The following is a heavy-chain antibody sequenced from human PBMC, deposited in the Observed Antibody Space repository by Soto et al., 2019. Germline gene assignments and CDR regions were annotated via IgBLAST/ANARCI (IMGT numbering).Heavy chain of an antibody. CDR3: ARHSGGSWSSFDY. CDR2: IWYDGSNK. V-gene: IGHV3-33*01. Sequence: QVQLVESGGGVVQPGRSLRLSCAASGFTFSSYGMHWVRQAPGKGLEWVAVIWYDGSNKYYADSVKGRFTISIDNSKNTLYLQTNSLRAEDTAVYYCARHSGGSWSSFDYWGQGTLVTVSS. CDR1: GFTFSSYG. J-gene: IGHJ4*02. D-gene: IGHD1-26*01.